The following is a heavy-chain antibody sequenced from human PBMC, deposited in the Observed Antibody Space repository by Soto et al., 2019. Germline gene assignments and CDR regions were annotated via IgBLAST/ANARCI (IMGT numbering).Heavy chain of an antibody. CDR2: ISYDGSNK. V-gene: IGHV3-30*18. D-gene: IGHD6-19*01. J-gene: IGHJ6*02. CDR1: GFTFSSYG. CDR3: AKDPDPSGWSDPYYYAMDV. Sequence: GGSLRLSCAASGFTFSSYGMHWVRQAPGKGLEWVAVISYDGSNKYYADSVKGRFTISRDNSKNTLYLQMNSLRAEDTAVYYCAKDPDPSGWSDPYYYAMDVRGQGTTVTGSS.